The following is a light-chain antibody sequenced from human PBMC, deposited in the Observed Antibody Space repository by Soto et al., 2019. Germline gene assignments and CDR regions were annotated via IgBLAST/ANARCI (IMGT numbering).Light chain of an antibody. CDR1: SSDVGGYNY. V-gene: IGLV2-14*01. CDR3: SSYTRSSPYV. J-gene: IGLJ1*01. Sequence: QSVLTQPASVSGSPGQSITISCTGTSSDVGGYNYVSWYQHHPGKAPKPMIYEVSNRPSGVSNRFSGSKSGNTASLTISGLQAEDEADYYCSSYTRSSPYVFGTGTKVTVL. CDR2: EVS.